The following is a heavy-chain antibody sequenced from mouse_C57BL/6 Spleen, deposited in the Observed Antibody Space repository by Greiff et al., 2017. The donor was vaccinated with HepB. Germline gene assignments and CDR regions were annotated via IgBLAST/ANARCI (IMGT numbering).Heavy chain of an antibody. V-gene: IGHV1-4*01. CDR1: GYTFTSYT. Sequence: QVQLQQSGAELARPGASVKMSCKASGYTFTSYTMHWVKQRPGQGLEWIGYINTSSGYTKYNQKFKDKATLTADKSSSTAYMQLSILTSEDSAVYYFSRCYFPPQDGYYLDYWGQGTTLTVSS. CDR2: INTSSGYT. D-gene: IGHD2-3*01. J-gene: IGHJ2*01. CDR3: SRCYFPPQDGYYLDY.